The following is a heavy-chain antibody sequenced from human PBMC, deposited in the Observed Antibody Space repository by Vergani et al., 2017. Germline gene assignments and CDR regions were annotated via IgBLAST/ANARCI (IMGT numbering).Heavy chain of an antibody. CDR3: APIGYRRWGYYFDY. D-gene: IGHD2-2*02. CDR1: GDSISSNYC. CDR2: VFHSGSA. J-gene: IGHJ4*02. Sequence: QVQLQESGPGLVKPPGTLSLTCAVSGDSISSNYCWTWVRQPPGKGLEWIATVFHSGSAYYNPSLRRRVTISVGTSKNQFSLRLTTLTAADTAVYYCAPIGYRRWGYYFDYWGQGILVTVSS. V-gene: IGHV4-4*03.